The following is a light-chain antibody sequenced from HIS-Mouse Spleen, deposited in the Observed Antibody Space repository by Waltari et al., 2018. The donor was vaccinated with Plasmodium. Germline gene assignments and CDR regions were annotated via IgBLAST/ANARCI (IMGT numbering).Light chain of an antibody. CDR3: QQLNSYPLT. CDR2: ATS. CDR1: QSISCY. Sequence: DLKLTQSPSFLSASVGDRVTITCRASQSISCYLAWYQQKPGKAPKLLIYATSTLQSGVPSSFSGSGSGTEFTLTISSLQPEDFATYYCQQLNSYPLTFGGGTKVEIK. J-gene: IGKJ4*01. V-gene: IGKV1-9*01.